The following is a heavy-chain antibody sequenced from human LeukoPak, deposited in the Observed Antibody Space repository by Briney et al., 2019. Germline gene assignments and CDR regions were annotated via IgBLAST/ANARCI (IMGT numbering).Heavy chain of an antibody. CDR1: GYSFTNYW. Sequence: GESLKISCKGSGYSFTNYWIGWVRQMPGKGLEWMGIIYPRGSDTKYSPSFQGQVTISADKSINTAYLQWSSLKPSDTAIYYCARHTSTGTDYWGQGTLVTVSS. CDR2: IYPRGSDT. D-gene: IGHD2-8*02. J-gene: IGHJ4*02. V-gene: IGHV5-51*01. CDR3: ARHTSTGTDY.